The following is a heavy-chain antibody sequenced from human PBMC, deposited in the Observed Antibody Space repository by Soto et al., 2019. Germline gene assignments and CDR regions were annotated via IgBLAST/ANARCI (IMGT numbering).Heavy chain of an antibody. CDR1: GFSFSDYS. D-gene: IGHD2-2*01. Sequence: QVHLVESGGDLVKPGGSLRLSCVASGFSFSDYSMTWMRQAPGGGLDFVAFISNTAITDYYADSVKGRFTISRDNARNSVYLQMDSMRAEDAAVYYCEKYLHQMLSHKHYYYSLDVWGTGTTVTVSS. J-gene: IGHJ6*03. V-gene: IGHV3-11*01. CDR2: ISNTAITD. CDR3: EKYLHQMLSHKHYYYSLDV.